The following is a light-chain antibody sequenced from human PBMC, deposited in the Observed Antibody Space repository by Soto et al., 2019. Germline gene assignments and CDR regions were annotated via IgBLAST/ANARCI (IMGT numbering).Light chain of an antibody. V-gene: IGKV1-27*01. Sequence: DIQMTQSPSSLSASVGDRVTITCRASQGISNYLAWYQQKPGKVPKLLIYAASTLQSGVPYRFSGSGSGTDCTLTISTLKPEDVATYYGQKYNNAAFTFGPGTKVDIK. CDR3: QKYNNAAFT. J-gene: IGKJ3*01. CDR1: QGISNY. CDR2: AAS.